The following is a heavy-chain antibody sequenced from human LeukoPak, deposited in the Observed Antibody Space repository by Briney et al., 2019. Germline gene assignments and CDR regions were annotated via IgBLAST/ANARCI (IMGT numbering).Heavy chain of an antibody. CDR3: ARARDLLWFGESTADAFDI. V-gene: IGHV1-18*01. J-gene: IGHJ3*02. Sequence: ASVKVSCKASGYTFTSYGISWVRQAPGQGLEWMGWISAYNGNTNYAQKLQGRVTMTTDTSTSTAYMELSSLRSEDTAVYYCARARDLLWFGESTADAFDIWGQGTMVTVSS. CDR1: GYTFTSYG. CDR2: ISAYNGNT. D-gene: IGHD3-10*01.